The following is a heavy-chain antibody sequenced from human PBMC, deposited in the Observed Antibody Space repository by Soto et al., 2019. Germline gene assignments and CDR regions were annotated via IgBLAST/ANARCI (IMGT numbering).Heavy chain of an antibody. CDR3: ARGWGSDSTTYYYAY. J-gene: IGHJ1*01. V-gene: IGHV1-69*01. Sequence: QVQLVQSGAEVKKPGSSVRVSCKASGGTFSSSTISWVRQAPGQGLEWVGGITPIFGKANYAQKFQGRVTITADESTSTAYMGLSSLRSEDTALYFCARGWGSDSTTYYYAYWGQGTSVTVSS. CDR1: GGTFSSST. CDR2: ITPIFGKA. D-gene: IGHD3-22*01.